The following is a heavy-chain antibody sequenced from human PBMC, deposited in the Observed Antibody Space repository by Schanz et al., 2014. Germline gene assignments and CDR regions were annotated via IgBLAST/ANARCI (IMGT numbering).Heavy chain of an antibody. D-gene: IGHD6-25*01. CDR3: AREPLSGYNWFDP. CDR1: GGSISSGTYY. V-gene: IGHV4-61*02. CDR2: IYTSGST. J-gene: IGHJ5*02. Sequence: QVQLQESGPGLVKPSQTLSLTCIVSGGSISSGTYYWSWLRQPAGKGLEWIGRIYTSGSTNYNPSLKSRVPIPLAPSKTQFSLTLSSVTAADTAVYYCAREPLSGYNWFDPWGQGSLVTVSS.